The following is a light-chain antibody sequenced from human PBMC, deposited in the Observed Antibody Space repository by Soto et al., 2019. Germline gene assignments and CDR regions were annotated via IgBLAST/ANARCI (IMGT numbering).Light chain of an antibody. CDR3: QQYNNWWT. V-gene: IGKV3-15*01. J-gene: IGKJ1*01. CDR2: GAS. CDR1: QSVSSN. Sequence: EIVMTQSPATLSVSPGERATLSCSASQSVSSNLAWYQQKPGQAPRLLIYGASTRATGIPARFSGSGSGTEFTLTISSLQSEDFAVYYCQQYNNWWTVVQGIKVEIK.